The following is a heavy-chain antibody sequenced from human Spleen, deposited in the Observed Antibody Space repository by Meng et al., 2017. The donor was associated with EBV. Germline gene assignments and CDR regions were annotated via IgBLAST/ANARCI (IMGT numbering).Heavy chain of an antibody. V-gene: IGHV4-61*01. D-gene: IGHD3-10*01. CDR3: ARSYGASADY. CDR1: GGSVSSASYH. J-gene: IGHJ4*02. CDR2: IYYSGST. Sequence: VQPQEPGPGLVRPSVTLSLTCTVSGGSVSSASYHWNWIRQPPGKGLEWIGYIYYSGSTNYNSSLKSRVTISVDTSKNQFSLKLNAMTAADTAVYYCARSYGASADYWGQGTLVTVSS.